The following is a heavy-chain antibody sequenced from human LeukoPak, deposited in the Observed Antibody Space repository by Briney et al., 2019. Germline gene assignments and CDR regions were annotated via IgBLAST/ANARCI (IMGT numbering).Heavy chain of an antibody. CDR2: INPNSGGT. J-gene: IGHJ3*02. Sequence: ASVKVSCKASGYTLTGYYMHWVRQAPGQGLEWMGWINPNSGGTNYAQRFQGRVTMTRDTSISTAYMELSRLRSDDTAVYYCARDIVVVVAAIKGDAFDIWGQGTLVTVSS. CDR1: GYTLTGYY. CDR3: ARDIVVVVAAIKGDAFDI. D-gene: IGHD2-15*01. V-gene: IGHV1-2*02.